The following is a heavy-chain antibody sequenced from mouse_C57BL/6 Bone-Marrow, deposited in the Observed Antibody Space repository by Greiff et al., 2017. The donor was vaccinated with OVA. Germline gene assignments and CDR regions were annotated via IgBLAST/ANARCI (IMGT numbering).Heavy chain of an antibody. CDR2: IRLKSDNYAT. V-gene: IGHV6-3*01. D-gene: IGHD1-1*01. CDR3: TGGVVDYYAMDY. J-gene: IGHJ4*01. Sequence: EVKLMESGGGLVQPGGSMKLSCVASGFTFSNYWMNWVRQSPEKGLEWVAQIRLKSDNYATHYAESVKGRFTISRDDSKSSVYLQMNNLRAEDTGIYYCTGGVVDYYAMDYWGQGTSVTVSS. CDR1: GFTFSNYW.